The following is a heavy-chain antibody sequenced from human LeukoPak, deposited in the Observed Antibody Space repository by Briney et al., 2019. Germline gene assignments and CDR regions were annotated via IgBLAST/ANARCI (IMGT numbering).Heavy chain of an antibody. CDR1: GYTFTGYY. D-gene: IGHD6-19*01. CDR3: ASLPGIAVAAGY. CDR2: INPNSGGT. Sequence: ASVKVSCKASGYTFTGYYMHWVRQAPGQGLEWMGWINPNSGGTNYAQKFQGRVTMTKDTSISTACMQRSRLRSHDTAVYYCASLPGIAVAAGYWGQGNLVTVSS. V-gene: IGHV1-2*02. J-gene: IGHJ4*02.